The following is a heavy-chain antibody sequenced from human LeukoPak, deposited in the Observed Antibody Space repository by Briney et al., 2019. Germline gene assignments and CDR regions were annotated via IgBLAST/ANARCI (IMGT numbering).Heavy chain of an antibody. CDR1: GYTFTSYY. CDR3: ARGASGFLEWALVADAFDI. J-gene: IGHJ3*02. V-gene: IGHV1-46*01. D-gene: IGHD3-3*01. CDR2: INPSGDST. Sequence: GASVKVSCKASGYTFTSYYMHWVRQAPAQGLEWMEIINPSGDSTSYAQKFQGRVTMTRDMSTSTVYMELSSLRSEDTAVYYCARGASGFLEWALVADAFDIWGQGTMVTVSS.